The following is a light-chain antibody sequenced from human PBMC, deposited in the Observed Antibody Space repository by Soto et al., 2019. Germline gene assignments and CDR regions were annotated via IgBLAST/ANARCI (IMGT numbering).Light chain of an antibody. CDR3: CSYAGGSTVV. Sequence: QSALTQPASVSGSPGQSITISCTGTSSDVGSYNLVSCYQQHPGKAPKLMIYEGSKRPSGVSNRFSGSKSGNTASLTISGLQAEDEADYYCCSYAGGSTVVFGGGTKVTVL. CDR2: EGS. J-gene: IGLJ2*01. CDR1: SSDVGSYNL. V-gene: IGLV2-23*01.